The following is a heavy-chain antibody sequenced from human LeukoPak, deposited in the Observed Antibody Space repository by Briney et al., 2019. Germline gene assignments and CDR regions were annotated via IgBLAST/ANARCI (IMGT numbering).Heavy chain of an antibody. J-gene: IGHJ4*02. V-gene: IGHV3-23*01. CDR2: ISISGDGT. D-gene: IGHD2-2*01. Sequence: GGSLRLSCAGSGFTFNNYAMSWVRQTPRKGLEWVSTISISGDGTYYADPVKGRFTMSRDKSKNTLYLQMSSLRAEDTAVYYCVRGAPGDCSSTSCSLFDNWGQGILVTVSS. CDR1: GFTFNNYA. CDR3: VRGAPGDCSSTSCSLFDN.